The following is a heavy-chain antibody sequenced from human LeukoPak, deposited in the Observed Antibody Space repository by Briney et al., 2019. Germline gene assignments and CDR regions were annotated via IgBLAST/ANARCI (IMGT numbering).Heavy chain of an antibody. V-gene: IGHV3-30*04. CDR2: ISYDGSNK. CDR3: AKDPRGITMIVVLFYFDY. D-gene: IGHD3-22*01. Sequence: PGRSLRLSCAASGFTFSNYAMHWVRQAPGKGLEWVAVISYDGSNKYYTDSVKGRFTISRDNAKNSLYLQMNSLRAEDTAVYYCAKDPRGITMIVVLFYFDYWGQGTLVTVPS. J-gene: IGHJ4*02. CDR1: GFTFSNYA.